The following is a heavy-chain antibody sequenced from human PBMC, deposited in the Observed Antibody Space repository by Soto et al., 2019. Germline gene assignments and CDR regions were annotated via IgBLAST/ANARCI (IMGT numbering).Heavy chain of an antibody. CDR2: ISRSGSTI. CDR3: ARFGIREGY. D-gene: IGHD3-10*01. CDR1: GFTFSSYE. J-gene: IGHJ4*02. Sequence: GGALRLSCAASGFTFSSYEMNWFRQAPGKGLEWVSYISRSGSTIYYADSVKGRFNISRDNAKNSLYLQMNSLRAEDTAVYYCARFGIREGYWGQGTLVTVSS. V-gene: IGHV3-48*03.